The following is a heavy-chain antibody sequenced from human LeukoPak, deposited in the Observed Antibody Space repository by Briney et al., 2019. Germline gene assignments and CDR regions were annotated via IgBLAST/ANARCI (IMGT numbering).Heavy chain of an antibody. CDR3: ARQAAAGTEGYYYYGMDV. D-gene: IGHD6-13*01. Sequence: GGSLRLSCAASGFTFSSYGMHWVRQAPGKGLEWVAVIWYDGSNKYYADAVKGRFTISSDNSKNTLYLQMNSLRAEDTAVYYCARQAAAGTEGYYYYGMDVWGKGTTVTVSS. J-gene: IGHJ6*04. CDR2: IWYDGSNK. V-gene: IGHV3-33*01. CDR1: GFTFSSYG.